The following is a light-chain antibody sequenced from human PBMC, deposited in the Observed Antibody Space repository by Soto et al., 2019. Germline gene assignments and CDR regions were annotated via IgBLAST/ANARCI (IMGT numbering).Light chain of an antibody. Sequence: EIVLTQSPGTLSLSPGERATLSCRASQSVSSSYLGWYQQKPGQAPRLLIYDASSRATGVPDRFSGGGSGTDFTLTISRLKPEDFAVYYCQHYAMSPPFTFGPGTKVDIK. V-gene: IGKV3-20*01. CDR3: QHYAMSPPFT. CDR2: DAS. CDR1: QSVSSSY. J-gene: IGKJ3*01.